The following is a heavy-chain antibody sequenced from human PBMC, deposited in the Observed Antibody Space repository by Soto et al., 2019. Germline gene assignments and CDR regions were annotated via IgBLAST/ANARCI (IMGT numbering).Heavy chain of an antibody. CDR1: GFTFSSYS. CDR2: ISGSGGST. J-gene: IGHJ6*02. V-gene: IGHV3-23*01. Sequence: GGSLRLSCAAAGFTFSSYSMSWVRQAPGKGLEWVSAISGSGGSTYYADSVKGRFTISRDNSKNTLYLQMNSLRAEDTAVYYCAKAGPSPDYYYYGMDVWGQGTTVTVSS. CDR3: AKAGPSPDYYYYGMDV. D-gene: IGHD7-27*01.